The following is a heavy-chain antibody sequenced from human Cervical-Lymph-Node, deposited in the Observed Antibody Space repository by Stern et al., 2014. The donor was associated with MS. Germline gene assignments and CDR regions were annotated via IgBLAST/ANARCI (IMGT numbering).Heavy chain of an antibody. J-gene: IGHJ6*02. CDR1: GDTSNTDA. V-gene: IGHV1-69*01. CDR2: IITVFGTP. D-gene: IGHD1-14*01. Sequence: VQLVQSGAEVQKPGSSVRVSCKASGDTSNTDADHWVRQAPGQGLEWMGGIITVFGTPVYAQRFKGRVSIAADESAATNYMELSSLTSDDTAVYYCARGASSAAWYKHGVDVWGQGTTVTVSS. CDR3: ARGASSAAWYKHGVDV.